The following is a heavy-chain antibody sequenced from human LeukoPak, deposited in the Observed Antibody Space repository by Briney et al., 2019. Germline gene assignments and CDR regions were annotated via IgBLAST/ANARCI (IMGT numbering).Heavy chain of an antibody. J-gene: IGHJ6*03. CDR2: IIPIFGTA. V-gene: IGHV1-69*05. CDR3: ASVPTQNGGYYMDV. CDR1: GGTFSSYA. D-gene: IGHD1-1*01. Sequence: SVKVSCKASGGTFSSYAISWARQAPGQGLEWMGGIIPIFGTANYAQKFQGRVTITTDESTSTAYMELSSLRSEDTAVYYCASVPTQNGGYYMDVWGKGTTVTVSS.